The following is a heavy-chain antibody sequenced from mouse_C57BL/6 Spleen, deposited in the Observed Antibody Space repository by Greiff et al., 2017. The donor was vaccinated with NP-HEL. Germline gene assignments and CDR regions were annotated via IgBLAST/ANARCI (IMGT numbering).Heavy chain of an antibody. CDR2: ISDGGSYT. D-gene: IGHD1-1*02. Sequence: EVQLVESGGGLVKPGGSLKLSCAASGFTFSSYAMSWVRQTPEQRLEWVATISDGGSYTYYPDNVKGRFTISRDNAKNNLYLQRSHLKSEDTAMYYCARVAEGFDYWGQGTLVTVSA. CDR3: ARVAEGFDY. J-gene: IGHJ3*01. CDR1: GFTFSSYA. V-gene: IGHV5-4*01.